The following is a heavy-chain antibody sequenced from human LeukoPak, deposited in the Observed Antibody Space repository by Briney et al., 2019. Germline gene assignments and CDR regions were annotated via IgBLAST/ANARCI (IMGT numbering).Heavy chain of an antibody. J-gene: IGHJ4*02. D-gene: IGHD3-22*01. CDR2: IKQDGSEK. V-gene: IGHV3-7*01. CDR1: GFTFSSYW. Sequence: GGSLRLSCAASGFTFSSYWMSWVRQAPGKGLEWVANIKQDGSEKYYVDSAKGRFTISRDNAKNSLYLQMNSLRAEDTAVYYCARGAYYYDSSGYWDQIYFDYWGQGTLVTDSS. CDR3: ARGAYYYDSSGYWDQIYFDY.